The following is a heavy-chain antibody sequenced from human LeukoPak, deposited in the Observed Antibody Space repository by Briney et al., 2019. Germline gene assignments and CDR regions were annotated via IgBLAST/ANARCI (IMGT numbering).Heavy chain of an antibody. Sequence: ASVKVSCKASGYTFTSYYMHWVRQAPGQGLEWTGIINPSGGSTSYAQKFQGRVTMTRDTSTSTVYMELSSLRSEDTAVYYCARGPGDRQLTNWFDPWGQGTLVTVSS. V-gene: IGHV1-46*01. CDR1: GYTFTSYY. J-gene: IGHJ5*02. CDR3: ARGPGDRQLTNWFDP. CDR2: INPSGGST. D-gene: IGHD2-21*01.